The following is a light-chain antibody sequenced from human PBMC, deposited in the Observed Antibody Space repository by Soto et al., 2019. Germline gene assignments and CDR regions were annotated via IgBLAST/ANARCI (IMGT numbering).Light chain of an antibody. Sequence: EIALTQSPGTLSLSPGERATLSCRASQSVTANYLAWYQQKPGQAPSLLIYAASIGATGIPDRFSGSGSGTDFTLTISRLEPEDSAVYYCLQYGIPLWTFGQGTKVEIK. CDR2: AAS. V-gene: IGKV3-20*01. J-gene: IGKJ1*01. CDR3: LQYGIPLWT. CDR1: QSVTANY.